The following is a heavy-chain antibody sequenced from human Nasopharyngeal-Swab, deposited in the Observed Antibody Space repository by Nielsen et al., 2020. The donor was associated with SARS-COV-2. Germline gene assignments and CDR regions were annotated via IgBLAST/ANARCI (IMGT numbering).Heavy chain of an antibody. J-gene: IGHJ6*03. CDR2: SYPNSGNT. CDR3: ARRVPPFSSSWYQRYYYYYMDV. V-gene: IGHV1-8*01. D-gene: IGHD6-13*01. Sequence: GGTGRSYPNSGNTGYAQKFQGRVTMTRNTSISTAYMELSSLRSEDTAVYYCARRVPPFSSSWYQRYYYYYMDVWGKGTTVTVSS.